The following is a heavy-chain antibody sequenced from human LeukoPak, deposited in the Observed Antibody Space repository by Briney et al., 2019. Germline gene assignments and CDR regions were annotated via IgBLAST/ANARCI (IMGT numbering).Heavy chain of an antibody. CDR3: ARGPADFTIFGVPIDY. CDR2: INPNSGGT. CDR1: GYTFTGYY. D-gene: IGHD3-3*01. V-gene: IGHV1-2*02. Sequence: ASVKVSCKASGYTFTGYYMHWVRQAPGQGLEWMGWINPNSGGTNYAQKFQGRVTMTRDTSISTAYMELSRLRSDDTAVYYCARGPADFTIFGVPIDYWGQGTLVTVSS. J-gene: IGHJ4*02.